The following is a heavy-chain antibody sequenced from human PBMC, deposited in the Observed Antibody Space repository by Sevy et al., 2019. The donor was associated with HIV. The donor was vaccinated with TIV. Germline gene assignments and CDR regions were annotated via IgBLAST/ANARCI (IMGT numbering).Heavy chain of an antibody. V-gene: IGHV4-38-2*02. J-gene: IGHJ4*02. D-gene: IGHD6-6*01. Sequence: SETLSLTRTVSGYSIRNGYYWAWIRQPPGKGLEWIGSIHHSGITHYNPSLKSRVIISVDTSKNQVSLELGSVTAADTAMYYCARDRKYPLYYFDYWGQGILVTVSS. CDR3: ARDRKYPLYYFDY. CDR1: GYSIRNGYY. CDR2: IHHSGIT.